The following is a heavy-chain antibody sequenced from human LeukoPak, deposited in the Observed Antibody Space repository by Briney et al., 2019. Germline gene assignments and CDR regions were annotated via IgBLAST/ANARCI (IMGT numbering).Heavy chain of an antibody. V-gene: IGHV3-74*01. CDR1: GFTFSSYW. J-gene: IGHJ4*02. D-gene: IGHD1-26*01. Sequence: SLRLSCAASGFTFSSYWMHWVRQAPGKGLVWVSRINDDETSTTYAGSVKGRFTISRDNAKNTLFLQMNSLRAEDTAVYYCATTGSGSYYDYWGQGTLVTVSS. CDR2: INDDETST. CDR3: ATTGSGSYYDY.